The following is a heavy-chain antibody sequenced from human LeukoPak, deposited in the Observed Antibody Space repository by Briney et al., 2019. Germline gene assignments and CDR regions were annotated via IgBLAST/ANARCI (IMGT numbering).Heavy chain of an antibody. CDR3: ARDREDIVVVVAAPYFDY. Sequence: GGSLRLSCAASGFTFSSYSMNWVRQAPGKGLEWVSSISSSSSYIYYADSVKGRFTISRDNAKNSLYLQMNSLRAEDTAVYYCARDREDIVVVVAAPYFDYWGQGTLVTVSS. J-gene: IGHJ4*02. V-gene: IGHV3-21*01. CDR1: GFTFSSYS. D-gene: IGHD2-15*01. CDR2: ISSSSSYI.